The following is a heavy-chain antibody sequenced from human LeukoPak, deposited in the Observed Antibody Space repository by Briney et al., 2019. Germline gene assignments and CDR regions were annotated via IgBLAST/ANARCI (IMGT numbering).Heavy chain of an antibody. CDR2: INPNTGAT. V-gene: IGHV1-2*02. CDR1: GYTFTSYD. Sequence: ASVKVSCKASGYTFTSYDINWVRQATGQGLEWMGWINPNTGATTDAQKFQGRVTMTRDTSISTTYMELSGLTSDDTAIYFCATDLKLRATGVLNSWGQGTLVTVSS. D-gene: IGHD1-26*01. J-gene: IGHJ4*02. CDR3: ATDLKLRATGVLNS.